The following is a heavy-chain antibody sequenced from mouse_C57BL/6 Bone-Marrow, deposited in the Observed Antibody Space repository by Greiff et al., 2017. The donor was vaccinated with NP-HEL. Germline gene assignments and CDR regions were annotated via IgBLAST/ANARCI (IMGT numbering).Heavy chain of an antibody. V-gene: IGHV1-64*01. Sequence: QVQPQQPGAELVKPGASVKLFRKASGYTFPSYRMHWGKQRPGQGPEWIGMIYPNSGSTNYNEKFKSKATLTVDKSSSTAYMQLSSLTSEDSAVYYCARKDRLPWFAYWGQGTLVTVSA. CDR1: GYTFPSYR. CDR2: IYPNSGST. CDR3: ARKDRLPWFAY. J-gene: IGHJ3*01.